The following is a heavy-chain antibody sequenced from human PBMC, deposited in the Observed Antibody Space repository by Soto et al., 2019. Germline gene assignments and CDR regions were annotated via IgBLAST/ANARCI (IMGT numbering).Heavy chain of an antibody. V-gene: IGHV4-31*03. CDR1: GDSIRSASYH. J-gene: IGHJ4*02. CDR2: IYYSGGT. D-gene: IGHD2-15*01. CDR3: ASALRISLGEIDY. Sequence: QVQLQESGPGLVKPSQTLSLTCTVSGDSIRSASYHWTWIRQHPGKGLEWIGYIYYSGGTYYNPSLKSRVTISVDTSKNQFSLKLTSVTAADTAVYFCASALRISLGEIDYWGQGSLVTVSS.